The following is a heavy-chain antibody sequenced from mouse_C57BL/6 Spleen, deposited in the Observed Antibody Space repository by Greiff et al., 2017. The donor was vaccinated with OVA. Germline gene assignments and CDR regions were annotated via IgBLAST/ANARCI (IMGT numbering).Heavy chain of an antibody. CDR2: IYPGDGDT. D-gene: IGHD1-1*01. V-gene: IGHV1-82*01. CDR3: ARSGFITTGDYFDY. Sequence: QVQLQQSGPELVKPGASVKISCKASGYAFSSSWMNWVKQRPGKGLEWIGRIYPGDGDTNYNGKFKGKATLTADKSSSTAYMQLSSLTSEDSAVYFCARSGFITTGDYFDYWGQGTTLTVSS. J-gene: IGHJ2*01. CDR1: GYAFSSSW.